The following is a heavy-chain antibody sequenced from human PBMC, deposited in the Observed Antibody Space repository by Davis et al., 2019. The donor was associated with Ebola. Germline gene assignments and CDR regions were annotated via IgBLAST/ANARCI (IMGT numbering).Heavy chain of an antibody. CDR2: MNPNSGTP. J-gene: IGHJ2*01. D-gene: IGHD6-19*01. Sequence: ASVTDSCKASGGTFSSYAISWVRQAPGQGLEWMGWMNPNSGTPSSAQKFQGRVTMTRNHSISTAYMELSSLSAEDTAVYYCARGPSGWDDWYFDLWGRGTLVTVSS. V-gene: IGHV1-8*02. CDR3: ARGPSGWDDWYFDL. CDR1: GGTFSSYA.